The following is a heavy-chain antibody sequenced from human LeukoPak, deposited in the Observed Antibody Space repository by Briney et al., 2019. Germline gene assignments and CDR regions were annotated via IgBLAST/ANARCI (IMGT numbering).Heavy chain of an antibody. V-gene: IGHV1-69*05. D-gene: IGHD6-6*01. J-gene: IGHJ6*03. Sequence: SVKVSCKASGGTFSSYAISWVRQVPGQGLEWMGRIIPIFGTANYAQKFQGRVTITTDESTSTAYMELSSLRSEDTAVYYCARFGALFGSSSKYYYMDVWGKGTTVTVSS. CDR2: IIPIFGTA. CDR1: GGTFSSYA. CDR3: ARFGALFGSSSKYYYMDV.